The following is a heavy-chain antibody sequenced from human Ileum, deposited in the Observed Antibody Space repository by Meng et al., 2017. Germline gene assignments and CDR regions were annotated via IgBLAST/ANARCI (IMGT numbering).Heavy chain of an antibody. CDR3: ASLRYNWNYSADY. Sequence: QVQLQESGTGLVKPSGPLSLTCAVSGGSISSSNWWSWVRQPPGKGLEWIGEIYHSGSTNYNPSLKSRVTISVDKSKNQFSLKLSSVTAADTAVYYCASLRYNWNYSADYWGQGTLVTVSS. J-gene: IGHJ4*02. CDR2: IYHSGST. V-gene: IGHV4-4*02. D-gene: IGHD1-7*01. CDR1: GGSISSSNW.